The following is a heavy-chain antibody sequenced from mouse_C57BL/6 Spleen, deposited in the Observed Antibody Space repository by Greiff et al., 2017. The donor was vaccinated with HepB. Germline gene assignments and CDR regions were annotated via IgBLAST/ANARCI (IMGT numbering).Heavy chain of an antibody. Sequence: EVQLQQSGPELVKPGASVKISCKASGYTFTDYYMNWVKQSHGKSLEWIGDINPNNGGTSYNQKFKGKATLTVDKSSCTAYMELRSLTSEDSAVYYCARTIYYGNYLYAMDYWGQGTSVTVSS. D-gene: IGHD2-1*01. CDR3: ARTIYYGNYLYAMDY. CDR1: GYTFTDYY. V-gene: IGHV1-26*01. J-gene: IGHJ4*01. CDR2: INPNNGGT.